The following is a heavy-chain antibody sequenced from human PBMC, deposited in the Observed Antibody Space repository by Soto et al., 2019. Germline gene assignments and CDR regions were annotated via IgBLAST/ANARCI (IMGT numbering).Heavy chain of an antibody. Sequence: SETLSLTCAVYGGSFSGYYWSWIRQPPGKGLEWIGEINHSGSTNYNPSLKSRVTISVDTSKNQFSLKLSSVTAADTAVYYCAREFGELLPTLIFDYWGQGTLVTVSS. D-gene: IGHD3-10*01. V-gene: IGHV4-34*01. J-gene: IGHJ4*02. CDR2: INHSGST. CDR3: AREFGELLPTLIFDY. CDR1: GGSFSGYY.